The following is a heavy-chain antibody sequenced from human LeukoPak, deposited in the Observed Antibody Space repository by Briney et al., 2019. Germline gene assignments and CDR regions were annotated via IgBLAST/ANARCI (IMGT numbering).Heavy chain of an antibody. Sequence: ASVKVSCKASGYTFTGYYMHWVRQAPGQGLEWMGWINPNSVGTNYAQKFQGRVTMTRDMSTSTVYMELSSLRSEDTAVYYCARDLSGYSYGQNFDYWGQGTLVTVSS. CDR3: ARDLSGYSYGQNFDY. CDR2: INPNSVGT. CDR1: GYTFTGYY. V-gene: IGHV1-2*02. D-gene: IGHD5-18*01. J-gene: IGHJ4*02.